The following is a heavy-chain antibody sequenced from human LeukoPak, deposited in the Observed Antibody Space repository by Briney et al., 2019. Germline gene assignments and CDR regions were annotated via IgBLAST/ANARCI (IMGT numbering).Heavy chain of an antibody. CDR1: GGSFSGYY. J-gene: IGHJ4*02. CDR3: ARGLPDVY. CDR2: INHSGST. V-gene: IGHV4-34*01. Sequence: SETLSLTCAVSGGSFSGYYWTWIRQPPGKGLEWIGEINHSGSTNYNPSLKSRVTISIDTSKNQFSLILSSVTAADTAVYYCARGLPDVYWGQGTLVTVSS.